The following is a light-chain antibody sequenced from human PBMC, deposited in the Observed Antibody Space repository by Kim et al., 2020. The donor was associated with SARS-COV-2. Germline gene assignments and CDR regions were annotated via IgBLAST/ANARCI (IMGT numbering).Light chain of an antibody. CDR3: SSYTGSPTNPYV. V-gene: IGLV2-14*03. Sequence: QSALSQPASVSGSPGQSVTLSCTGSSSDVGGYNYVAWYQQHPGQAPKLLIYDVNKRPSGVSARFSGSKSDNTASLAISGLQAEDDGDYYCSSYTGSPTNPYVFATGTKVTV. J-gene: IGLJ1*01. CDR1: SSDVGGYNY. CDR2: DVN.